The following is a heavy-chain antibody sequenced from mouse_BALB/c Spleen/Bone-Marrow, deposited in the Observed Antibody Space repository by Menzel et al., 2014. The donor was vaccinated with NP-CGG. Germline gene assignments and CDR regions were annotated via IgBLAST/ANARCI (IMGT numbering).Heavy chain of an antibody. CDR2: INPSDSVT. V-gene: IGHV1-69*02. CDR1: GYSFTNYW. J-gene: IGHJ2*01. CDR3: AKDGTPFDY. Sequence: VQLQQSGAELVRPGASVKLSCKASGYSFTNYWMNWMKQRPGQGLEWIGMINPSDSVTRLNQKFKGKATLTVDKSSSTAYMQLSSPTSEDSAVYYCAKDGTPFDYWGQGTTLTVSS. D-gene: IGHD2-1*01.